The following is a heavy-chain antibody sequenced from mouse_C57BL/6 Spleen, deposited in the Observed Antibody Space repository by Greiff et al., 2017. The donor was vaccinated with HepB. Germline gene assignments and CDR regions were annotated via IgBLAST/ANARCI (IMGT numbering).Heavy chain of an antibody. D-gene: IGHD3-2*02. CDR1: GFNIKDYY. J-gene: IGHJ3*01. Sequence: VHVKQSGAELVRPGASVKLSCTASGFNIKDYYMHWVKQRPEQGLEWIGRIDPEDGDTEYAPKFQGKATMTADTSSNTAYLQLSSLTSEDTAVYYCTRGSGPWFAYWGQGTVVTVSA. CDR3: TRGSGPWFAY. V-gene: IGHV14-1*01. CDR2: IDPEDGDT.